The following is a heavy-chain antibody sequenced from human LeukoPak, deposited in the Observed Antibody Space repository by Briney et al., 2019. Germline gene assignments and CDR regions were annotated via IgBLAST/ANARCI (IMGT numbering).Heavy chain of an antibody. J-gene: IGHJ4*02. CDR3: AKSSSSGWHLYHFDH. Sequence: PGGSLRLSCAASGFTFSNAWMSWVRQAPGKGLEWVGRIKSKTDGGSTYYADSVKGRFTISRDNSKNTLYLQMNSLRVEDTAVYWCAKSSSSGWHLYHFDHWGQGTLVTVSS. V-gene: IGHV3-15*01. D-gene: IGHD6-19*01. CDR2: IKSKTDGGST. CDR1: GFTFSNAW.